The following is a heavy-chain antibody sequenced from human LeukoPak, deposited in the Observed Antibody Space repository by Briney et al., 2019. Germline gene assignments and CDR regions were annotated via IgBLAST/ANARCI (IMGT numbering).Heavy chain of an antibody. CDR1: GGSISSGGHY. J-gene: IGHJ4*02. CDR2: IYHSGST. D-gene: IGHD3-22*01. Sequence: PSETLSLTCSVSGGSISSGGHYWSWIRQPPGKGLEWIGYIYHSGSTNYNPSLKSRVTISVDRSMDQFSLKLSSVTAADTAVYYCASGIVVSLNWGQGTLVTVSS. V-gene: IGHV4-30-2*01. CDR3: ASGIVVSLN.